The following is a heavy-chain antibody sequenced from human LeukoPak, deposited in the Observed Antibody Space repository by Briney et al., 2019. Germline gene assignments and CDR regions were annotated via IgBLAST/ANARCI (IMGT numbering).Heavy chain of an antibody. V-gene: IGHV3-7*01. D-gene: IGHD3-10*01. CDR2: IKQDGSEI. CDR1: GFTFRSYW. J-gene: IGHJ4*02. Sequence: GGSLRLSCAASGFTFRSYWMSWVRQAPGKGLEWVANIKQDGSEIYYVDSVKGRFTISRDNAKNSLYLQMNSLRAEDTAVYYWARLDNDGFFDYWGQGTLVTVSS. CDR3: ARLDNDGFFDY.